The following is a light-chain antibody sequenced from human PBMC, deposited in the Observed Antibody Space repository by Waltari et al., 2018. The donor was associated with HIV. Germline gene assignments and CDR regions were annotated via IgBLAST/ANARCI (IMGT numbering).Light chain of an antibody. CDR1: QSISKS. Sequence: DIQMTQSPSTLSAYVGDRVNITCRASQSISKSLNWYQQKPGKAPKVLIHAASNLQSGVPSRFSGSGSGTDFTLTISSLQPDDFGTYYCQQTYNSPRTFGQGTKVEIK. CDR2: AAS. CDR3: QQTYNSPRT. V-gene: IGKV1-39*01. J-gene: IGKJ1*01.